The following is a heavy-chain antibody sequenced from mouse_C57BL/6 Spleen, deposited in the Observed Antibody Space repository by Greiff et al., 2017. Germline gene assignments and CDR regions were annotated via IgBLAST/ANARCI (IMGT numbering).Heavy chain of an antibody. CDR1: GYTFTSYW. D-gene: IGHD4-1*01. CDR3: ARSWDGDWYFDV. J-gene: IGHJ1*03. CDR2: IDPSDSYT. Sequence: QVHVKQPGAELVRPGTSVKLSCKASGYTFTSYWMHWVKQRPGQGLEWIGVIDPSDSYTNYNQKFKGKATLTVDTSSSTAYMQLSSLTSEDSAVYYCARSWDGDWYFDVWGTGTTVTVSS. V-gene: IGHV1-59*01.